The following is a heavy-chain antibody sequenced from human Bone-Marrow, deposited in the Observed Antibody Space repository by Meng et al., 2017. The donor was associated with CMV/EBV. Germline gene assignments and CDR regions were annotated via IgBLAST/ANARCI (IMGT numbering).Heavy chain of an antibody. V-gene: IGHV4-39*01. CDR1: GGSISSSSYY. J-gene: IGHJ6*02. CDR2: IYYSGST. Sequence: PETLSLTCTVSGGSISSSSYYWGWIRQPPGKGLEWIGSIYYSGSTYYNPSRKSRVTISVDTSKNQFSLKLSSVTAADTAVYYCARISSSDYDFWSGYYFGAYYYYGMDVWGQGTTVTVSS. CDR3: ARISSSDYDFWSGYYFGAYYYYGMDV. D-gene: IGHD3-3*01.